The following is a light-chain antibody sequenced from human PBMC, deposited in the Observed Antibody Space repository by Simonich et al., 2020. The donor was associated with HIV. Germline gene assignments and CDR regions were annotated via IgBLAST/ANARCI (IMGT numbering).Light chain of an antibody. CDR3: QSYDSRLSVV. J-gene: IGLJ2*01. V-gene: IGLV1-40*01. CDR1: SSNIVAGYD. Sequence: QSVLTQPPSVSGAPGQRVTISCTGSSSNIVAGYDVHWYQQLPGTAPKLLIYDNTNRPSGVPDRFSGSKSGTSASLAITGLQAEDEADYYCQSYDSRLSVVFGGGTKLTVL. CDR2: DNT.